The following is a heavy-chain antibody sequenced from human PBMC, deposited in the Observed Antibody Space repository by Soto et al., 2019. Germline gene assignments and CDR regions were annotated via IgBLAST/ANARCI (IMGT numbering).Heavy chain of an antibody. D-gene: IGHD2-2*01. CDR3: ARGLYCSSTSCYGYYYYYMDV. Sequence: PSETLSLTCTVSGGSISSGGYYWSCIRQHPGKGLEWIGYIYYSGSTYYNPSLKSRVTISVDTSKNQFSLKLSSVTAADTAVYYCARGLYCSSTSCYGYYYYYMDVWGKGTTVTVSS. CDR2: IYYSGST. CDR1: GGSISSGGYY. J-gene: IGHJ6*03. V-gene: IGHV4-31*03.